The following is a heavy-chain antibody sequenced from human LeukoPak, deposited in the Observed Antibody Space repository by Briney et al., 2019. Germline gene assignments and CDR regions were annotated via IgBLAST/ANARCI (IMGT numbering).Heavy chain of an antibody. D-gene: IGHD6-19*01. Sequence: GVSLRLSCAASGLTFSDYYMSWIRQAPGKGLEWISYISSNGRTIYYADSVKGRFTISRDNARKSVYLQMNSLRAEDTAKYYCARTQQWLLLGFDPWGQGTLVTVSS. CDR2: ISSNGRTI. CDR1: GLTFSDYY. J-gene: IGHJ5*02. V-gene: IGHV3-11*01. CDR3: ARTQQWLLLGFDP.